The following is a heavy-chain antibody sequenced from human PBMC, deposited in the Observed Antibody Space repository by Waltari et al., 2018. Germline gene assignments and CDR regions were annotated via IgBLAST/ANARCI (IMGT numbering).Heavy chain of an antibody. V-gene: IGHV4-34*01. CDR1: GGSFSGYY. D-gene: IGHD6-19*01. J-gene: IGHJ3*02. Sequence: QVQLQQWGAGLLKPSETLSLTCAVYGGSFSGYYWSWIRQPPGKGLEWIGEINHSESTNYNPSLKSRVTISVDTSKNQFSLKLSSVTAADTAVYYCARRGKQWLARDAFDIWGQGTMVTVSS. CDR2: INHSEST. CDR3: ARRGKQWLARDAFDI.